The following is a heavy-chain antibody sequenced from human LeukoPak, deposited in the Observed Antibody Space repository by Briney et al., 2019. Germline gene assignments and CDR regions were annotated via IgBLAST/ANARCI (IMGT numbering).Heavy chain of an antibody. CDR1: GGSISSNTW. D-gene: IGHD4-17*01. J-gene: IGHJ4*02. CDR2: VSHSGST. CDR3: AREARTTALFDY. V-gene: IGHV4-4*02. Sequence: SETLSLTCAVSGGSISSNTWWSWVLQPPGRGLEWIGEVSHSGSTNYNPSLESRVTMSVDKSKNQFSVRLSSVTAADTAVYYCAREARTTALFDYWGQGILVTVSS.